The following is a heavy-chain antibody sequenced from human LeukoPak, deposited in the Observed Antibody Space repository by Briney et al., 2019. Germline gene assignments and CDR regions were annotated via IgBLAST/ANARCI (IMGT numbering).Heavy chain of an antibody. CDR2: IYYSGST. CDR3: ARRRLGETTTANWFDP. D-gene: IGHD1-7*01. V-gene: IGHV4-39*01. Sequence: PSETLSLTCTDSDGSISSSSYYWGWIRQPPGKGLEWIGSIYYSGSTYYSPSLKSRVTLSVDTSKNQFSLKLSSVTAADTAVYYCARRRLGETTTANWFDPWGQGTLVTVSS. CDR1: DGSISSSSYY. J-gene: IGHJ5*02.